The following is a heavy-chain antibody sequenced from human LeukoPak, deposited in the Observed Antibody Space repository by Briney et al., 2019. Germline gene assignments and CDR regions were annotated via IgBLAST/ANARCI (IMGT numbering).Heavy chain of an antibody. CDR2: ITWHSGDK. V-gene: IGHV3-9*03. CDR3: AKDSPTLNSNSAFDI. J-gene: IGHJ3*02. Sequence: GGSLRLSCAASGFTFDDYAMHWVRQAPGKGLEWVSGITWHSGDKGYADSVKGRFTNSRDNAKNSLYLQMNSLRAEDMALYYCAKDSPTLNSNSAFDIWGQGTMVTVSS. D-gene: IGHD2/OR15-2a*01. CDR1: GFTFDDYA.